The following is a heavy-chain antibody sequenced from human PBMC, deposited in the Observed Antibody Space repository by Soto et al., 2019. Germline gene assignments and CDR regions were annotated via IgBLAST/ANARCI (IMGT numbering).Heavy chain of an antibody. D-gene: IGHD3-22*01. CDR2: IYYSGST. Sequence: SETLSLTCTVSGGSISSGDYYWSWIRQPPGKGLEWIGYIYYSGSTYYNPSLKSRVTISVDTSKNQFSLKLSSVTAADTAVYYCARSRYYYDSSGYYYPPRYYFDYWGQGTLVTVSS. CDR3: ARSRYYYDSSGYYYPPRYYFDY. CDR1: GGSISSGDYY. J-gene: IGHJ4*02. V-gene: IGHV4-30-4*01.